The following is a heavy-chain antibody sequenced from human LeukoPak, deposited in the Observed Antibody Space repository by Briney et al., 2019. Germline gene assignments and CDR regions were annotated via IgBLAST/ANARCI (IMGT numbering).Heavy chain of an antibody. CDR3: TRAKGYDFWSGYSNAFDI. J-gene: IGHJ3*02. Sequence: HPGGSLRLSCTASGFTFGDYAMSWARQAPGKGLEWVGFIRSKAYGGTTEYAASVKGRFTISRDDSKSIAYLQMNSLKTEDTAVYYCTRAKGYDFWSGYSNAFDIWGQGTMVTVSS. V-gene: IGHV3-49*04. D-gene: IGHD3-3*01. CDR1: GFTFGDYA. CDR2: IRSKAYGGTT.